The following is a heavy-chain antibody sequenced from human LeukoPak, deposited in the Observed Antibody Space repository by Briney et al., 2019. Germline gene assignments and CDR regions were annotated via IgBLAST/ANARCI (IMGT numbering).Heavy chain of an antibody. CDR3: ARETSQKGAHYMDV. CDR1: GVSISSSNSY. CDR2: IYYSGNT. D-gene: IGHD3-16*01. J-gene: IGHJ6*03. Sequence: SETLSLTCTVSGVSISSSNSYWGWIRQPPGKGLEWIGSIYYSGNTYYNASLKSQVSISIDTSKNQFSLKLTSVTAADTAVYYCARETSQKGAHYMDVWGKGTTVTISS. V-gene: IGHV4-39*07.